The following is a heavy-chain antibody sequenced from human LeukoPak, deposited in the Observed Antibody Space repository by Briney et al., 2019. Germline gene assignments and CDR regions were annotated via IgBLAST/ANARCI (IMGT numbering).Heavy chain of an antibody. Sequence: GGSLRLSCAASGFTFSTYWMSWVRQAPGKGLEWVANIKEDGSEKYYGDPVKGRFTISRDNAKNSLYLQMNSLRAEDTAVYYCARDSSGYQWGQGTLVTVSS. CDR2: IKEDGSEK. CDR3: ARDSSGYQ. J-gene: IGHJ4*02. D-gene: IGHD3-22*01. CDR1: GFTFSTYW. V-gene: IGHV3-7*01.